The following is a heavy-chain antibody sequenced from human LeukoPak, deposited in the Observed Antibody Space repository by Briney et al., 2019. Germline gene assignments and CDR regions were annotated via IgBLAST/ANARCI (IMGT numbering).Heavy chain of an antibody. V-gene: IGHV4-4*02. CDR1: GGSISSSNW. J-gene: IGHJ4*02. CDR3: AGDTANFDY. Sequence: SGTLSLTCAVSGGSISSSNWWSWVRQPPGKGLEWIGYIYYSGSTNYNPSLKSRVTISVDTSKNQFSLKLSSVTAADTAVYYCAGDTANFDYWGQGTLVTVSS. D-gene: IGHD5-18*01. CDR2: IYYSGST.